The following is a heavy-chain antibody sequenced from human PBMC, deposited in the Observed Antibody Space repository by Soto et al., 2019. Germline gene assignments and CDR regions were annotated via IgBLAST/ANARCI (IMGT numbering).Heavy chain of an antibody. V-gene: IGHV3-23*01. CDR3: AKDLDDYSSAIDF. Sequence: EVQLLESGGGLVQPGGSLRLSCVGSGFSFRKYAMNWVRQAPGKGLEWVSGISGSGGSGRGFYADPVKGRFTISRDNSKNTLYLEMNSLRAEDTAVYDCAKDLDDYSSAIDFWGQGTLVTVSS. D-gene: IGHD4-4*01. J-gene: IGHJ4*02. CDR1: GFSFRKYA. CDR2: ISGSGGSGRG.